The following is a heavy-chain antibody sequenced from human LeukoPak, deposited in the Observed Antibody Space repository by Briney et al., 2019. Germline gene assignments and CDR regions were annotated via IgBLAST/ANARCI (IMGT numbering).Heavy chain of an antibody. CDR2: ISYDGSNK. CDR3: ARDAIAYSYGYVDY. Sequence: GGSLRLSCAASGFTFSSYAMYWVRQAPGKGLEWVTVISYDGSNKYYADSVKGRFTISRDSSKNTLNLQMNSLRAEDTAVYYCARDAIAYSYGYVDYWGQGILVTVSS. CDR1: GFTFSSYA. V-gene: IGHV3-30*04. J-gene: IGHJ4*02. D-gene: IGHD5-18*01.